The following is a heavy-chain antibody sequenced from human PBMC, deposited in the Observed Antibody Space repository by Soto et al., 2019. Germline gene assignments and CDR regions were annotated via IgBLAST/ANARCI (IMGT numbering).Heavy chain of an antibody. CDR3: AKRVYSSSSNTWFDP. D-gene: IGHD6-6*01. Sequence: PGGSLRLSCAASGFTFSSYGMHWVRQAPGRGLEWVAVISYDGRNKYYADSVKGRFTISRDNSKNTLYLQMNSLRAEDTAVYYCAKRVYSSSSNTWFDPWGQGTLVTVSS. CDR2: ISYDGRNK. V-gene: IGHV3-30*18. J-gene: IGHJ5*02. CDR1: GFTFSSYG.